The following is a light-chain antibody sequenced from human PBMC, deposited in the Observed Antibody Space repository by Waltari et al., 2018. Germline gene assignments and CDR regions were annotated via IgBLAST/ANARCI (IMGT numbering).Light chain of an antibody. V-gene: IGKV3-11*01. Sequence: EVVLTQTPATLSLSLGESATLSFRASQSVNNFVGWYQQKSGQAPRLLIYDASNRAAGIPARFSGSGSGTEFTLTITSLEPEDFAIYYCQQRSNLLTFGGGTKVEIK. CDR3: QQRSNLLT. CDR1: QSVNNF. J-gene: IGKJ4*01. CDR2: DAS.